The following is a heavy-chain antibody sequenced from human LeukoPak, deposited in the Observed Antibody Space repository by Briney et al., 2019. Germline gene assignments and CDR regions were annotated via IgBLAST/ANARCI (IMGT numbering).Heavy chain of an antibody. D-gene: IGHD2-15*01. CDR2: INPNSGGT. V-gene: IGHV1-2*02. Sequence: ASVKVSCKASGYTFTGYYMHWVRQAPGQGLEWMGWINPNSGGTNYAQKFQGRVTMTRDTSISTAYMELSRLRSDDTAVYYCARPLHCSGGSCYVGWFDPWGQGTLVTVSS. J-gene: IGHJ5*02. CDR1: GYTFTGYY. CDR3: ARPLHCSGGSCYVGWFDP.